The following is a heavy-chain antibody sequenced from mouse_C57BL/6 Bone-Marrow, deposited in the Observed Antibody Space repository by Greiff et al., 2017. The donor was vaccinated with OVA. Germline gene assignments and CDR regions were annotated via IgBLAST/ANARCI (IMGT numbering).Heavy chain of an antibody. V-gene: IGHV7-3*01. CDR2: IRNKANGYTT. J-gene: IGHJ1*03. D-gene: IGHD2-3*01. CDR1: GFTFTDYY. Sequence: EVQGVESGGGLVQPGGSLSLSCAASGFTFTDYYMSWVRQPPGKALEWLGFIRNKANGYTTEYSASVKGRFTISRDNSQSILYLQINALRAENTATYYCASSDCYPLSWYFDVWGTGTTVTGSS. CDR3: ASSDCYPLSWYFDV.